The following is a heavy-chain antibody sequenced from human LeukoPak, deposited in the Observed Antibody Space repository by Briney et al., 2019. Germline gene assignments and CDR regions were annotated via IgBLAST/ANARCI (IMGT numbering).Heavy chain of an antibody. CDR2: INHSGST. J-gene: IGHJ4*02. CDR3: ARGAYCGGDCFLYFDY. V-gene: IGHV4-34*01. CDR1: GGSFSGYY. Sequence: SSETLSLTCAVYGGSFSGYYWSWIRQPPGKGLEWIGEINHSGSTNYNPSLESRVTISVDTSKNQFSLKLSSVTAADTAVYYCARGAYCGGDCFLYFDYWGQGTLVTVSS. D-gene: IGHD2-21*02.